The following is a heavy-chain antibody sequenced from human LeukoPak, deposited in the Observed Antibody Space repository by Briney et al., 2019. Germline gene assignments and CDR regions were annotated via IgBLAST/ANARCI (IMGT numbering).Heavy chain of an antibody. D-gene: IGHD2-15*01. CDR2: IYTGGST. V-gene: IGHV3-53*05. Sequence: GGSLRLSCAASGFSVGNNYVTWVRQPPGKGLEWVSVIYTGGSTYYADSVKGRFTISRDNSKNTLYLQMNSLRAEDTAVYYCARPGIVVVVAATNYFDYWGQGTLVTVSS. CDR1: GFSVGNNY. CDR3: ARPGIVVVVAATNYFDY. J-gene: IGHJ4*02.